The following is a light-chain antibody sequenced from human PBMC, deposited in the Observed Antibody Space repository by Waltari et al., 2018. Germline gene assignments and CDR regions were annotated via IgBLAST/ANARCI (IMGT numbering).Light chain of an antibody. CDR2: GNS. J-gene: IGLJ1*01. CDR3: QSYDSSLSGYV. CDR1: SSNIGAGYD. Sequence: QSVLTQPPSVSGAPGPRVTISCTGSSSNIGAGYDLHWYQPLPGTAPKLLIYGNSNRPSGVPDRFSGSKSGTSASLAITGLQAEDEADYYCQSYDSSLSGYVFGTGTKVTVL. V-gene: IGLV1-40*01.